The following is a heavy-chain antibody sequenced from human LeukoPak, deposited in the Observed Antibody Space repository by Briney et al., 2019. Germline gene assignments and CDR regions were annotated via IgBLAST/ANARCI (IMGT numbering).Heavy chain of an antibody. CDR2: IYYSGST. D-gene: IGHD3-10*01. CDR3: ARGSRLEYAYYGSVHNWFDP. V-gene: IGHV4-59*01. J-gene: IGHJ5*02. Sequence: SETLSLTCTVSGDSISSYYWSWIRQPPGKGLEWIGYIYYSGSTNYNPSLKSRVTISVDTSKNQVSLKLSSVTAADTAVYYCARGSRLEYAYYGSVHNWFDPWGQGTLVTVSS. CDR1: GDSISSYY.